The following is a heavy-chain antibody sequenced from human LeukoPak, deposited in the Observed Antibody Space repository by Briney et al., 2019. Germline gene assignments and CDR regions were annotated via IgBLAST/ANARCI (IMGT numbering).Heavy chain of an antibody. D-gene: IGHD2-21*01. CDR2: IYSTGTT. CDR1: GFTVRSNY. J-gene: IGHJ3*01. CDR3: AGPSVVDAFDV. Sequence: PGGSLRLSCAASGFTVRSNYMTWVRQAPGKGLEWVSVIYSTGTTYYADSVKGRFTISRDKSKNTLYLQMNSLRAEDTAVHYCAGPSVVDAFDVWGQGTLVIVSS. V-gene: IGHV3-66*01.